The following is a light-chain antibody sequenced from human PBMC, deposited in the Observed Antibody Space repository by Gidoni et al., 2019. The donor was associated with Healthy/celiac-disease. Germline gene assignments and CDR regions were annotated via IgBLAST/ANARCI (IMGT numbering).Light chain of an antibody. V-gene: IGKV1-5*03. Sequence: DIQMTQSPSTLSASVGDRVTLTCRASQSISSWLAWYQQKPGKPPKLLIYKASSLESGVPSRFRGSGSGTEVTLIISSLQPDDFATYYCQQYNSYSPRTFGGGTKVEIK. CDR3: QQYNSYSPRT. CDR2: KAS. J-gene: IGKJ4*01. CDR1: QSISSW.